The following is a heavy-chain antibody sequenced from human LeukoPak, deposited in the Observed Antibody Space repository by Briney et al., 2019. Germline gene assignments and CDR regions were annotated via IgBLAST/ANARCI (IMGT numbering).Heavy chain of an antibody. CDR3: ARAPLLWFGELLSHDAFDI. Sequence: SETLSLTCTVSGGSISSYYWSWIRQPPGKGLEWIGYIYYSGSTNYNPSLKSRVTISVDTSKNQFSLKLSSVTAADTAVYYCARAPLLWFGELLSHDAFDIWGQGTMVTVSS. CDR2: IYYSGST. D-gene: IGHD3-10*01. J-gene: IGHJ3*02. V-gene: IGHV4-59*01. CDR1: GGSISSYY.